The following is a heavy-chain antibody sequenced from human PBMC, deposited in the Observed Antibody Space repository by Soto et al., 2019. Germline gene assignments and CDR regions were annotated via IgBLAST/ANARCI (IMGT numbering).Heavy chain of an antibody. D-gene: IGHD3-9*01. CDR1: GFTFSSYA. J-gene: IGHJ3*02. Sequence: EVQLLESGGGLVQPGGSLRLSCAASGFTFSSYAMSWFRQAPGKGLEWVSGISSSGGSTYYADSVKGRFTISRDNSKNTLYVQMNSLRAEDTAVYYCAKGGYFDWFGGYDIWGQGTMVTVSS. CDR2: ISSSGGST. CDR3: AKGGYFDWFGGYDI. V-gene: IGHV3-23*01.